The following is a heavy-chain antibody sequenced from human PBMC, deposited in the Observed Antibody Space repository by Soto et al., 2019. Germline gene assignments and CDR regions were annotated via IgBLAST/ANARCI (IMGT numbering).Heavy chain of an antibody. J-gene: IGHJ4*02. D-gene: IGHD4-17*01. CDR1: GFSLSSYGMG. CDR2: IYWDDDK. Sequence: SGPAGEPAQTLTLTCGFSGFSLSSYGMGVAWIRQPPGKALEWLALIYWDDDKRYSPSLKDRLAISKDTSSNQVVLTITNMDPGDTATYFCAHAGDYDLLTFDHWGPGTLVTVS. V-gene: IGHV2-5*02. CDR3: AHAGDYDLLTFDH.